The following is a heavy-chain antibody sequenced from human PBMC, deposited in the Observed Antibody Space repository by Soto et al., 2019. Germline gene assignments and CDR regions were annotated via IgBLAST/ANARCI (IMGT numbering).Heavy chain of an antibody. Sequence: QVQLVESGGGVVQPGRSLRLSCAASGFTFSTYAMHWVRQAPGKGLEWVALIAYDGSNKYYADSVKGRFTISRDNSKNTLYPQMNSLRAEDTAVYYCAKGAHDYGTSSLAFDFWGQGTMVTVSS. CDR3: AKGAHDYGTSSLAFDF. J-gene: IGHJ3*01. D-gene: IGHD3-10*01. V-gene: IGHV3-30*18. CDR1: GFTFSTYA. CDR2: IAYDGSNK.